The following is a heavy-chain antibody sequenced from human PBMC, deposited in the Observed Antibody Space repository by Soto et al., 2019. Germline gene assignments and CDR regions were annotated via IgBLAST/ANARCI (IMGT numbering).Heavy chain of an antibody. D-gene: IGHD1-26*01. J-gene: IGHJ5*02. CDR3: AKDSGRYYLYNWFDP. Sequence: GGSLRLSCAASGFTFSSYGMNWVRQAPGKGLEWVSYINFSSGTIYYADSVKGRFTISRDNAKNSLYLQMNSLRAEDTAVYYCAKDSGRYYLYNWFDPWGQGTLVTVSS. CDR1: GFTFSSYG. V-gene: IGHV3-48*01. CDR2: INFSSGTI.